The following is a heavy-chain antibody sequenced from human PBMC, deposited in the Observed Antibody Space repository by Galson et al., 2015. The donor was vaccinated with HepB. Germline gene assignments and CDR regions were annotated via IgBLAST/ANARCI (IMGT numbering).Heavy chain of an antibody. CDR3: ARYYGNYRAFDY. J-gene: IGHJ4*02. V-gene: IGHV3-33*04. CDR2: IWYDGSKD. D-gene: IGHD4-11*01. CDR1: RNTFSSHG. Sequence: SLRLSCAASRNTFSSHGMHWVRQAPGKGLEWVALIWYDGSKDYYADSVKGRFAVSRDNSKNVLYLQMNSLRAEDTAVYYCARYYGNYRAFDYWSQGTLVTVSS.